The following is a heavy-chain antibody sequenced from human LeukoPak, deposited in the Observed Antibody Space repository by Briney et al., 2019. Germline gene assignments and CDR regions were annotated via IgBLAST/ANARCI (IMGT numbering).Heavy chain of an antibody. V-gene: IGHV5-51*01. J-gene: IGHJ4*02. D-gene: IGHD3-22*01. Sequence: GESLTFSCKGSGYRFTNYWIGWVRQTPVKGLELMGSIYPGDSDTRFSPSFQGQVTISADKSMTTAYLQWSSLKASDTAMYYCAWQGVYYSDSSSFYYWGQGTLVSVSS. CDR2: IYPGDSDT. CDR3: AWQGVYYSDSSSFYY. CDR1: GYRFTNYW.